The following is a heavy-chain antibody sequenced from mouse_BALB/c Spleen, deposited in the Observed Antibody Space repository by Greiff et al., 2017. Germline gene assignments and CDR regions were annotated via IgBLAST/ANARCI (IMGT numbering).Heavy chain of an antibody. Sequence: VHVKQSGAELVKPGASVKLSCTASGFNIKDTYMHWVKQRPEQGLEWIGRIDPANGNTKYDPKFQGKATITADTSSNTAYLQLSSLTSEDTAVYYCARWGLRRGAMDYWGQGTSVTVSS. J-gene: IGHJ4*01. CDR1: GFNIKDTY. CDR2: IDPANGNT. V-gene: IGHV14-3*02. D-gene: IGHD2-4*01. CDR3: ARWGLRRGAMDY.